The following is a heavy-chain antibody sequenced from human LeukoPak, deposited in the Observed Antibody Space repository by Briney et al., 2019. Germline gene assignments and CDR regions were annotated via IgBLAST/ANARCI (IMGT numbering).Heavy chain of an antibody. CDR2: ISGSGGST. V-gene: IGHV3-23*01. CDR1: GFTFSSYA. J-gene: IGHJ4*02. D-gene: IGHD4-17*01. Sequence: PGGSLRLSCAASGFTFSSYAMSWVRQAPGKGLEWVSAISGSGGSTYYADSVKGRFTISRDNSKNTLYPQMNSLRAEDTAVYYCARGHTAVTRHFDFWGQGTLVTVSS. CDR3: ARGHTAVTRHFDF.